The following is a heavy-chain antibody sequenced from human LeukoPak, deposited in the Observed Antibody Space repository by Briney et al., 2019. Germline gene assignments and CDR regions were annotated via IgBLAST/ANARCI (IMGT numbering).Heavy chain of an antibody. J-gene: IGHJ4*02. D-gene: IGHD5-12*01. Sequence: GRSLRLSCAASGFTFSRSAVHWVRQAPGKGLEWVAVISHDGSDTDYTDSVKGRFTISRDNSKNTLYLQMNSLRAEDTAVYYCAEEMKPWMHFGYWGQGILVTV. CDR3: AEEMKPWMHFGY. V-gene: IGHV3-30*18. CDR1: GFTFSRSA. CDR2: ISHDGSDT.